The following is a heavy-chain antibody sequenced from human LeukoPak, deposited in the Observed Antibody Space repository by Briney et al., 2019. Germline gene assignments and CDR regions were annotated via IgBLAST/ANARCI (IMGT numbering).Heavy chain of an antibody. J-gene: IGHJ4*02. D-gene: IGHD3-10*01. Sequence: PSETLSLTCTVSGGSISTVNYFWGWIRQPPGKGLEWIGSSHYSGTTYYNPSLKSRVTISVDTSKNQFSLKLSSVTAADTALYYCAKHYMGSSYNHCLDCWGQGTLVTVSS. CDR3: AKHYMGSSYNHCLDC. CDR1: GGSISTVNYF. CDR2: SHYSGTT. V-gene: IGHV4-39*01.